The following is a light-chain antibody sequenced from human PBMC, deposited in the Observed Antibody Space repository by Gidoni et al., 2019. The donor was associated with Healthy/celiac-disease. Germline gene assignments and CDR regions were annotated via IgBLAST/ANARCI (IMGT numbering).Light chain of an antibody. J-gene: IGKJ4*01. Sequence: DIQMTPSPSSLSASVGDRVTITCQASQDISNYLNWYQQKPGQAPKLLIYDASNLETGVPSRFSGSGSGTDFTFTISSLQPEDIATYYCQQYDNLPPLTFGGGTKVEIK. CDR3: QQYDNLPPLT. CDR1: QDISNY. V-gene: IGKV1-33*01. CDR2: DAS.